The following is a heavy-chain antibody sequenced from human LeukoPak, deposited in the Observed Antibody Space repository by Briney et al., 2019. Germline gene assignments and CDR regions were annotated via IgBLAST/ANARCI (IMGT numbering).Heavy chain of an antibody. CDR3: ARDRMEQQPDAFDI. CDR2: INNDGSGT. CDR1: GFTFSSYW. V-gene: IGHV3-74*01. D-gene: IGHD6-13*01. J-gene: IGHJ3*02. Sequence: QSGGSLRLSCAASGFTFSSYWMHWVRQAPGKGPVWVSRINNDGSGTTYADSVKGRFTISRDNAKNSLYLQMNSLRAEDTAVYYCARDRMEQQPDAFDIWGQGTMVTVSS.